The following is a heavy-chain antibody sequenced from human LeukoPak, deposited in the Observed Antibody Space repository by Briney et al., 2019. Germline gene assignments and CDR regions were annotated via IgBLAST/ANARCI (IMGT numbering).Heavy chain of an antibody. CDR1: GYTLTVYY. V-gene: IGHV1-2*02. CDR3: ARVLYYDSSGYYVEDEEADAFDI. J-gene: IGHJ3*02. Sequence: ASVKVSCKASGYTLTVYYIHWVRQAPGQGLEWMGWINPNSGGTNNAQKFQGRVTMTRDTSISTAYKELSRLRSDDTAVYYCARVLYYDSSGYYVEDEEADAFDIWGQGTMVTVSS. CDR2: INPNSGGT. D-gene: IGHD3-22*01.